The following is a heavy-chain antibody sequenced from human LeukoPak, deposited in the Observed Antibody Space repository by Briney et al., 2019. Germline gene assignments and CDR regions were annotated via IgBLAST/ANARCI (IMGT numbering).Heavy chain of an antibody. CDR2: ISSSSSYI. Sequence: GGSLGLSCAASGFTFSSYSMNWVRQAPGKGLEWVSSISSSSSYIYYADSVKGRFTISRDNAKNSLYLQMNSLRAEDTAVYYWAYQLPECYAFDIWGQGTMVTVSS. D-gene: IGHD2-2*01. J-gene: IGHJ3*02. CDR1: GFTFSSYS. V-gene: IGHV3-21*01. CDR3: AYQLPECYAFDI.